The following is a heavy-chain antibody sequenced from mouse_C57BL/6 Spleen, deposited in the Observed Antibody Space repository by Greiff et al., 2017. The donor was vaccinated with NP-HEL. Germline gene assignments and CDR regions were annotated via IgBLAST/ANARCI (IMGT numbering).Heavy chain of an antibody. CDR2: INSDGGST. J-gene: IGHJ3*01. CDR3: ASGNYEAWFAY. CDR1: EYEFPSHD. V-gene: IGHV5-2*01. D-gene: IGHD2-1*01. Sequence: EVKLVESGGGLVQPGESLKLSCESNEYEFPSHDMSWVRKTPEKRLELVAAINSDGGSTYYPDTMERRFIISRDTTKKTLYLQMSSLRSEDTALYYCASGNYEAWFAYWGQGTLVTVSA.